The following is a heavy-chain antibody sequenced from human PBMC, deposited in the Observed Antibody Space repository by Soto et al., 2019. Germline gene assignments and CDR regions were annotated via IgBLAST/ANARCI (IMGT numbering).Heavy chain of an antibody. V-gene: IGHV3-64*04. D-gene: IGHD3-22*01. CDR2: ITSSGDST. CDR1: GFSFNMYG. CDR3: ARDMYCYDSSGYYPH. Sequence: GESLKISCSASGFSFNMYGVHWVRQTPGKGLQYVSAITSSGDSTYYADSVKGRFIISRDNSKNTLYLQMNSLRAEDTAVYYCARDMYCYDSSGYYPHWGQG. J-gene: IGHJ1*01.